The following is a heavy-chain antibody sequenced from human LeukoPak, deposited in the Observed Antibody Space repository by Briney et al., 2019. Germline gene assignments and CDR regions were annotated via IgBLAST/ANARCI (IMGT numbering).Heavy chain of an antibody. CDR1: GYTFTGYY. J-gene: IGHJ5*02. D-gene: IGHD3-10*01. CDR3: ARGGSGSCFSWLDP. Sequence: ASVKVSCKASGYTFTGYYIHWVRQAHGQGLECMGWINPNSGGTNYAQKFQGRVTMTRDTSISTAYMELSRLRSDDTAVYYCARGGSGSCFSWLDPWGQGTLVTVSS. V-gene: IGHV1-2*02. CDR2: INPNSGGT.